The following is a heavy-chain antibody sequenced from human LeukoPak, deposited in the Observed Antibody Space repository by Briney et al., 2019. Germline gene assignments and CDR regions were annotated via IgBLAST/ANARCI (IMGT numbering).Heavy chain of an antibody. CDR3: ARMEMAIAIFDY. CDR2: ISAYNGNT. V-gene: IGHV1-18*01. D-gene: IGHD5-24*01. J-gene: IGHJ4*02. CDR1: GYTFTSYA. Sequence: ASVKVSCKASGYTFTSYAITWVRQAPGQGLEWMGWISAYNGNTNYAQNLQGRVTMTTDTSTSTAYMELRSLRSDDTAMYYCARMEMAIAIFDYWGQGTLVTVSS.